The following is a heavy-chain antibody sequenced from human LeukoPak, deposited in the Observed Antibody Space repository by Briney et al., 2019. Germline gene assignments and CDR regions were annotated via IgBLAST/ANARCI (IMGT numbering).Heavy chain of an antibody. J-gene: IGHJ4*02. CDR2: ISAYNANT. D-gene: IGHD2-21*02. CDR3: ARETYCGGDCLPDY. CDR1: GYTFTSYG. V-gene: IGHV1-18*01. Sequence: ASVKVSCKASGYTFTSYGISWVRQAPGQGLEWMGWISAYNANTNYAQKLQGRVTMTTDTSTSTAYMELRSLRSDDTAVYYCARETYCGGDCLPDYWGQGTLVTVSS.